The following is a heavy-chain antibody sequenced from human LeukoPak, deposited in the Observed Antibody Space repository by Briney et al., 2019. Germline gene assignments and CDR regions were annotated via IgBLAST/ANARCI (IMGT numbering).Heavy chain of an antibody. D-gene: IGHD6-19*01. CDR1: GYTFTGYY. CDR2: INPNSGGT. Sequence: ASVKVSCKASGYTFTGYYMHWVRQAPGQGLEWMGWINPNSGGTDYAQKFQGRVTMTRDTSISTAYMELTRLRSDDTAVYYCARAVAGHYFDYWGQGTLVTVSS. CDR3: ARAVAGHYFDY. J-gene: IGHJ4*02. V-gene: IGHV1-2*02.